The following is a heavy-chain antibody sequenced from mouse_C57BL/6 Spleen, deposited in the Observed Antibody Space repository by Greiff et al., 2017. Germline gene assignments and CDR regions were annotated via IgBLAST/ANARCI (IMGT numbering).Heavy chain of an antibody. Sequence: QVQLKQSGAELVRPGTSVKVSCKASGYAFTNYLIEWVKQRPGQGLEWIGVINPGSGGTNYNEKFKGKATLTADKSSSTAYMQLSSLTSEDSAFYFCASSHYSNYFFAYWGQGTLVTVSA. CDR2: INPGSGGT. V-gene: IGHV1-54*01. D-gene: IGHD2-5*01. CDR1: GYAFTNYL. J-gene: IGHJ3*01. CDR3: ASSHYSNYFFAY.